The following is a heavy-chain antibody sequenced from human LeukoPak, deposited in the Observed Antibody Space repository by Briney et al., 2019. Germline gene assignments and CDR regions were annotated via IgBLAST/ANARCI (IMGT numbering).Heavy chain of an antibody. CDR3: VDTAMVTGGYYYYGMDV. CDR1: GGTFSSYA. D-gene: IGHD5-18*01. J-gene: IGHJ6*02. V-gene: IGHV1-69*04. Sequence: ASVKVSCKASGGTFSSYAISWVRQAPGQGLEWMGRIIPILGIANYAQKFQGRVTITADKSTSTAYMELSSLRSEDTAVYYCVDTAMVTGGYYYYGMDVWGQGTTVTVSS. CDR2: IIPILGIA.